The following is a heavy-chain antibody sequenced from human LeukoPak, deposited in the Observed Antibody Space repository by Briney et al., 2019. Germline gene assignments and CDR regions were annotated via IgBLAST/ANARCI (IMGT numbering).Heavy chain of an antibody. J-gene: IGHJ4*02. V-gene: IGHV3-30*18. D-gene: IGHD6-13*01. Sequence: GRSLRLSCAASGFTFSSYGMHWVRQAPGKGLEWVAVISYDGSNKYYADSVKGRFTISRDNSKNTLYLQMNSLRAEDTAVYYCAKDLEYSSSWYAWLFDYWGQGTLVTVPS. CDR2: ISYDGSNK. CDR3: AKDLEYSSSWYAWLFDY. CDR1: GFTFSSYG.